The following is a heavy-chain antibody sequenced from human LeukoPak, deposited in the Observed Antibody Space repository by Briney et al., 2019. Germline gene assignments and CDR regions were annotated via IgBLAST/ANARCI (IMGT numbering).Heavy chain of an antibody. CDR1: GYTFTSYY. J-gene: IGHJ6*03. CDR2: INPSGGST. CDR3: ARDSPDYGGKLVGDHYYYMDV. D-gene: IGHD4-23*01. V-gene: IGHV1-46*01. Sequence: VASVKVSCKASGYTFTSYYMHWVRQAPGQGLEWMGIINPSGGSTSYAQKFQGRVTMTRDTSTSTVNMELSSLRSEDTAVYYCARDSPDYGGKLVGDHYYYMDVWGKGTTVTVSS.